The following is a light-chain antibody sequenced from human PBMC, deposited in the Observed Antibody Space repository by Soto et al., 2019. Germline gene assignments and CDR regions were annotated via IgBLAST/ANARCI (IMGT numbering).Light chain of an antibody. Sequence: EIVLTQSPGILSLSPGERATLSCRASQSVSNDFLAWYQQKPGQAPRLLIYGASTGATDVPDRFSGSGSGADFILSICRLEPEDFAVYYCQQYGSSPPRTFGQGTKVEMK. J-gene: IGKJ1*01. V-gene: IGKV3-20*01. CDR1: QSVSNDF. CDR2: GAS. CDR3: QQYGSSPPRT.